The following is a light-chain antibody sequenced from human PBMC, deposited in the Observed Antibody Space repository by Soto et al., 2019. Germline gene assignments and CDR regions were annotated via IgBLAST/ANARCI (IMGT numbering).Light chain of an antibody. V-gene: IGKV1-13*02. CDR1: QDIRGA. CDR3: QQFNSSPVT. CDR2: DFC. J-gene: IGKJ5*01. Sequence: AIQLTQSPSSLSASVGDRVTISCLASQDIRGALAWYQQKPGKPPKLLIYDFCTSENGVPSMFSGDSAGTQFTLTISGLQPEDVGNYYCQQFNSSPVTFGHGTRLDIK.